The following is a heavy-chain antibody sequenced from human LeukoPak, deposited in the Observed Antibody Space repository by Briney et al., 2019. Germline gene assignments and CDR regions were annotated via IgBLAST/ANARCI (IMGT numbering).Heavy chain of an antibody. Sequence: WASVRISCKASGYSFTNYYLHWVRQGPGQGLEWMGKIDPSGGSTSYAQKFQGRVTMSRDTSTTTVYMELSSLRSEDMALYYCTRNGWVGAPQLGAFDTWGQGTMVTVSS. CDR3: TRNGWVGAPQLGAFDT. J-gene: IGHJ3*02. D-gene: IGHD1-26*01. CDR1: GYSFTNYY. CDR2: IDPSGGST. V-gene: IGHV1-46*01.